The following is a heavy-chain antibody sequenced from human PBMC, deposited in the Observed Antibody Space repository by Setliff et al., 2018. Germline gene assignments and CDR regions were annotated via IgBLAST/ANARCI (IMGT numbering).Heavy chain of an antibody. J-gene: IGHJ4*02. D-gene: IGHD3-10*01. CDR3: FGAGTCSY. CDR2: IRSSNSYT. CDR1: GFTFSDYY. Sequence: GGSLRLSCATSGFTFSDYYMSWIRQAPGKGLEWVSYIRSSNSYTNYADSVKGRFTISRDNAKNSLSLQMNNLRSEDTAVYYCFGAGTCSYWGQGTLVTVSS. V-gene: IGHV3-11*06.